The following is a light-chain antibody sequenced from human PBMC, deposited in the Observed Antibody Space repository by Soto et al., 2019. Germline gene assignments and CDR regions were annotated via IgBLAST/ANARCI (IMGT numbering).Light chain of an antibody. J-gene: IGLJ2*01. CDR2: DVS. V-gene: IGLV2-8*01. Sequence: QSVLTQPPSASGSPGQSVTISCTGTSSDVGAYNYVSWYQQHPGKAPKLMIYDVSKRPSGVPDRFSGSKSGNTASLTVSGHPDDEEDDYCCSSSAGRTVVFGGGTKLTVL. CDR1: SSDVGAYNY. CDR3: SSSAGRTVV.